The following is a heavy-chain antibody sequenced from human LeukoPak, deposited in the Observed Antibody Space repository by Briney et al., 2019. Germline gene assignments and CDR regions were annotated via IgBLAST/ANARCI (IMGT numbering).Heavy chain of an antibody. Sequence: PSETLSLTCAVYGGSFSGYYWSWIRQPPGKGLEWIGEINHSGSTNYNPSLKSRVTISVDTPKNQFSLKLSSVTAADTAVYYCARSPGVVVPAVGPARVLAENDYWGQGTLVTVSS. V-gene: IGHV4-34*01. CDR3: ARSPGVVVPAVGPARVLAENDY. D-gene: IGHD2-2*01. CDR2: INHSGST. J-gene: IGHJ4*02. CDR1: GGSFSGYY.